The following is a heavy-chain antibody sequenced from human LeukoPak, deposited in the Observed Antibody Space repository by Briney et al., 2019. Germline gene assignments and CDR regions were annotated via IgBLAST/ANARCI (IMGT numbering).Heavy chain of an antibody. CDR1: GFTVSSNY. CDR2: IDSGGST. CDR3: ARYMAPNYYYYYMDV. Sequence: GGSLRLSCAASGFTVSSNYMSWVRQAPGKGLEWVSVIDSGGSTYYADSVKGRFTISRDNSKNTLYLQMNSLRAEDTAVYYCARYMAPNYYYYYMDVWGKGTTVTISS. V-gene: IGHV3-66*01. J-gene: IGHJ6*03. D-gene: IGHD5-24*01.